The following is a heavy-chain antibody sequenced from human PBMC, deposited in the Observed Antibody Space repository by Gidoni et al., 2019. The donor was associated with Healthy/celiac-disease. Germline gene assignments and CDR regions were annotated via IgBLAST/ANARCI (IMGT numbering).Heavy chain of an antibody. V-gene: IGHV3-23*01. CDR2: ISGSGGST. J-gene: IGHJ4*02. CDR1: GFTFSSYV. Sequence: EVQLLESGGGLVQPGGFLRLSCSASGFTFSSYVMRWVRQAPGKGLEWVSAISGSGGSTYYADSVKDRFTISRDNSKNTLYLQMNSLRAEDTAVYYCAKPDSVAGLGWGQGTLVTVSS. D-gene: IGHD6-19*01. CDR3: AKPDSVAGLG.